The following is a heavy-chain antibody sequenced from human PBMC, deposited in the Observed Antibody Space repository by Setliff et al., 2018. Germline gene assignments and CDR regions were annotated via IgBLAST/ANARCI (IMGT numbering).Heavy chain of an antibody. V-gene: IGHV4-61*09. D-gene: IGHD3-22*01. Sequence: SETLSLTCTVSGGSVGSDFSYWTWIRQPAGKGLEWIGQIYTSWSTNYNPSLKSRVTISLDTSKNQFSLSLTSVTAEDTAVYYCARGHPPSDSSGYYYAYWGQGTLVTVSS. J-gene: IGHJ4*02. CDR2: IYTSWST. CDR3: ARGHPPSDSSGYYYAY. CDR1: GGSVGSDFSY.